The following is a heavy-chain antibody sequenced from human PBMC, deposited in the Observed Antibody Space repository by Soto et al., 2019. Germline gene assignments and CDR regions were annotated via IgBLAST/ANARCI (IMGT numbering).Heavy chain of an antibody. V-gene: IGHV4-59*01. CDR3: ARDGAIIR. J-gene: IGHJ1*01. CDR1: GGSISNYY. D-gene: IGHD3-16*01. Sequence: QVQLQESGPGLVKPSETLSLTCTVSGGSISNYYWSWIRQPPGKGLEWIGYIYYNGSTNYNPSLKSRVTISLDTSKNQFFLKLSSVTAADTAVYYCARDGAIIRWGQGTLVTVSS. CDR2: IYYNGST.